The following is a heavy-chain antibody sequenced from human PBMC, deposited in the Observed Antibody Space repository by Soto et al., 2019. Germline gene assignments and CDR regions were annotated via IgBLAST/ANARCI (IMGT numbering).Heavy chain of an antibody. Sequence: GASVKVSCKASGYTFSGYYIHWVRQAPGQGLEWMGWISAYNGNTNYAQKLQGRVTMTTDTSTSTAYMELRSLRSDDTAVYYCARVTYGSSSYGMDVWGQGTTVTVSS. CDR2: ISAYNGNT. J-gene: IGHJ6*02. CDR3: ARVTYGSSSYGMDV. V-gene: IGHV1-18*04. D-gene: IGHD6-13*01. CDR1: GYTFSGYY.